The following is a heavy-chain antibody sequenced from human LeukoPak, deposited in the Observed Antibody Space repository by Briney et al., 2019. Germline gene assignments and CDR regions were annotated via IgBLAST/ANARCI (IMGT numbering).Heavy chain of an antibody. J-gene: IGHJ4*02. CDR3: ARVLETDCSGGSCYSGLDY. V-gene: IGHV3-21*01. CDR2: ISRTSSYI. CDR1: GFTFTNYW. Sequence: GGSLRLSCAASGFTFTNYWMSWVRQAPGKGLEWVSSISRTSSYIYYADSVKGRFTISRDNAQNSLYLQMNSLRVEDTAVYYCARVLETDCSGGSCYSGLDYWGQGTLVTVSS. D-gene: IGHD2-15*01.